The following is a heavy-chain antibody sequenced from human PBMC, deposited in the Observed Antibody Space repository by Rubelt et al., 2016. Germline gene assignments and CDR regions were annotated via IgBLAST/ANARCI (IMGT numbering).Heavy chain of an antibody. CDR3: ARDPLTGYYPFDY. J-gene: IGHJ4*02. Sequence: GGLVQPGGSLRLSCAASGFAFSGYTMNWVRQAPGKGLEWISYISVSSTTIYYADSVKGRFTISRDNARNSLYLQMNSLRAEDTAVYFCARDPLTGYYPFDYWGQGTLVTVSS. CDR2: ISVSSTTI. D-gene: IGHD3-9*01. V-gene: IGHV3-48*01. CDR1: GFAFSGYT.